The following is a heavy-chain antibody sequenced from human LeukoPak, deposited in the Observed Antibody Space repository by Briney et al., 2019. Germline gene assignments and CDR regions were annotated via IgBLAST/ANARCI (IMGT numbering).Heavy chain of an antibody. CDR1: GYTFTSYD. CDR3: ASSSFDWSPFDY. V-gene: IGHV1-8*01. Sequence: ASVKVSCKASGYTFTSYDINWVRQATGQGLEWMGWMNPNSGNTGYAQKFQGRVTMTRNTSISTAYMELSTLRSEDTAVYYCASSSFDWSPFDYWGQGTLVTVSS. D-gene: IGHD3-9*01. CDR2: MNPNSGNT. J-gene: IGHJ4*02.